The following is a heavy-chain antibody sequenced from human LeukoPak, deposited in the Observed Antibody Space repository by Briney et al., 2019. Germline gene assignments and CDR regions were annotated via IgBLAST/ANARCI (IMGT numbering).Heavy chain of an antibody. V-gene: IGHV1-8*02. CDR2: MNPNSGNT. Sequence: ASVKVSCKASGYTFTGYYMHWVRQAPGQGLEWMGWMNPNSGNTGHAQKFQGRVTMTRNTSISTAYMELSSLRSEDTAVYYCARVSYDYWGQGTLVTVSS. CDR1: GYTFTGYY. J-gene: IGHJ4*02. CDR3: ARVSYDY.